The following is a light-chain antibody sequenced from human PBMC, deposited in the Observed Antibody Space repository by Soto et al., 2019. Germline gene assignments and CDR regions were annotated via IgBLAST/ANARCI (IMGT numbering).Light chain of an antibody. V-gene: IGKV3-11*01. J-gene: IGKJ5*01. Sequence: EILLPQSPVPLSLSPGQRATLSCRASQSISTYLAWYQVKPGQAPRLLIYDASSRATGVPARFSGSGSGTDFSLTISSLEPEDVAVYYCQQRSQWPPMTFGQGARLEIK. CDR2: DAS. CDR1: QSISTY. CDR3: QQRSQWPPMT.